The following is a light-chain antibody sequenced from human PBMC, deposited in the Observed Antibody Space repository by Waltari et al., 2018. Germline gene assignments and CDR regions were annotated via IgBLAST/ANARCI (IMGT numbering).Light chain of an antibody. CDR1: NTGSYS. J-gene: IGLJ1*01. Sequence: SYVLTQPPSVSVAPGETARITRGGDNTGSYSVHWYQQKPGPAPVLVIFYDSDRPSGIPERFSGSNSGNTATLTISRVEAGDEANYYCQVWHAAIDPGVFGTGTEVTV. CDR2: YDS. CDR3: QVWHAAIDPGV. V-gene: IGLV3-21*04.